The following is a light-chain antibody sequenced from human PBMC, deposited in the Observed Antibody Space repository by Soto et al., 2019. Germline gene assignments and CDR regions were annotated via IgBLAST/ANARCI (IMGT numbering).Light chain of an antibody. Sequence: EIVMPQSPATLSVPPGERATLSCRASQSVCSNLAWYQQKHGQAPRLLIYGASTRATGIPARVSGSWSGTEFTLTIRSLQSEDFAIYFWQQYNNWPPDRTFGQGTKVEIK. CDR1: QSVCSN. V-gene: IGKV3-15*01. CDR2: GAS. J-gene: IGKJ1*01. CDR3: QQYNNWPPDRT.